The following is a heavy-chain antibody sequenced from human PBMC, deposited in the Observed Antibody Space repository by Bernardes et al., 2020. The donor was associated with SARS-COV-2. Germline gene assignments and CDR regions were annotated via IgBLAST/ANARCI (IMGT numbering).Heavy chain of an antibody. D-gene: IGHD3-16*01. J-gene: IGHJ6*02. V-gene: IGHV3-74*01. CDR1: GFTFSRYW. Sequence: GRSLRLSCAASGFTFSRYWMHRGRQVPGKGLVWVSRTNPDASSTDYADSVQGRFTISRDNARNTVYLQMNSLRAEDAGVFYCATGGDGKTAPGMDVWGQGTTVMVSS. CDR2: TNPDASST. CDR3: ATGGDGKTAPGMDV.